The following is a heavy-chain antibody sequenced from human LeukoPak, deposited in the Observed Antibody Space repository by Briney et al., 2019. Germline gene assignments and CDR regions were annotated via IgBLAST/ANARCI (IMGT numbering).Heavy chain of an antibody. D-gene: IGHD6-19*01. CDR3: RVAGYYYGMDV. Sequence: GAPVKVSCKVSGYTLTELSMHWVRQAPGKGLEWMGGFDPEDGETIYAQKFQGRVTMTEDTSTDTAYMELSSLRSEDTAVYYCRVAGYYYGMDVWGQGTTVTVSS. CDR2: FDPEDGET. CDR1: GYTLTELS. V-gene: IGHV1-24*01. J-gene: IGHJ6*02.